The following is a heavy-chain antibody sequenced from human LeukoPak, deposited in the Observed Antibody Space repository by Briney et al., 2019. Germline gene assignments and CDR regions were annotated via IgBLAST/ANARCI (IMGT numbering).Heavy chain of an antibody. Sequence: GGSLRLSCAASGFTFSSYGMHWVRQAPGKGLEWVSAISSTDAGTYYADSVRGRFTISRDSSKNTLYLQMNSLRAEDAAVYYCAKAPVTSCRGAYCYPFDYWGQGTLVTVSS. CDR3: AKAPVTSCRGAYCYPFDY. CDR2: ISSTDAGT. CDR1: GFTFSSYG. D-gene: IGHD2-21*01. J-gene: IGHJ4*02. V-gene: IGHV3-23*01.